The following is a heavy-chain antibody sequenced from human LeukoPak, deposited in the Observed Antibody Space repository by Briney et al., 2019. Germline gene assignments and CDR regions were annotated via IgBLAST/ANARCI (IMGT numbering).Heavy chain of an antibody. D-gene: IGHD2-21*02. V-gene: IGHV5-51*01. Sequence: ESLKISCKGSGYSFTNYWIGWVRQMPGKGLEWMGIIYPGDSDTRYSPSFQGQVTISADKSISTASLQWSSLKASDTAMYYCARLHLTASLAPVYFDYWGQGTLVTVSS. CDR2: IYPGDSDT. J-gene: IGHJ4*02. CDR3: ARLHLTASLAPVYFDY. CDR1: GYSFTNYW.